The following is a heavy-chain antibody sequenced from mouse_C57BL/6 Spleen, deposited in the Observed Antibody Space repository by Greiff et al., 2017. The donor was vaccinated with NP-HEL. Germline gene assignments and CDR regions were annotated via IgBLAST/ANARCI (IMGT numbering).Heavy chain of an antibody. V-gene: IGHV8-8*01. CDR3: DRIVYDGYYGVPFAY. CDR2: IWWDDDK. Sequence: QVTLKESGPGILQPSQTLSLTCSFSGFSLSTFGMGVGWIRQPSGKGLEWLAHIWWDDDKYYNPALKSRLIISKDTSKTQVILQIANVDTAATDTYYCDRIVYDGYYGVPFAYWGQGTLVTVSA. D-gene: IGHD2-3*01. J-gene: IGHJ3*01. CDR1: GFSLSTFGMG.